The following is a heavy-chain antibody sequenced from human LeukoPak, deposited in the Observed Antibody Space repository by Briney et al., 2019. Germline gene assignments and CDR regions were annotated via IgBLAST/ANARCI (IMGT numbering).Heavy chain of an antibody. J-gene: IGHJ4*02. CDR2: INPSGGST. V-gene: IGHV1-46*01. Sequence: ASVKVSCKASGYTFTGYYIHWVRQAPGQGLEWMGIINPSGGSTSYAQKFQGRVTMTRDTSTSTVYMELSSLRSEDTAVYYCARDLGHITGTPGYYFDYWGQGTLVTVSS. CDR1: GYTFTGYY. D-gene: IGHD1-20*01. CDR3: ARDLGHITGTPGYYFDY.